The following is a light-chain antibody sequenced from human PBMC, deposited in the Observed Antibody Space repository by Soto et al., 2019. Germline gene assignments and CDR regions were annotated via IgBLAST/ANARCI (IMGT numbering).Light chain of an antibody. CDR3: QQYNNWPPYT. CDR1: QSVSSN. Sequence: EIVLMQSPGTLSLSPGEGATLSCRASQSVSSNLAWYQQKPGQAPRLLMYGASTRATGIPARFSGSGSGTEFTLTISSLQSEDFAVYYCQQYNNWPPYTFGQGTKLEIK. J-gene: IGKJ2*01. CDR2: GAS. V-gene: IGKV3-15*01.